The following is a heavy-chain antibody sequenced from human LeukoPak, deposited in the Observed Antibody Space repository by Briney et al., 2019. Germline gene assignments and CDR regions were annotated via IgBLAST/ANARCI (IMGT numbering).Heavy chain of an antibody. D-gene: IGHD6-19*01. J-gene: IGHJ4*02. V-gene: IGHV4-61*08. Sequence: PSETLSLTCTVSGGSISNGDHYWSWIRQHPGKGLEWIGYIYYSGTTNYNPSLKSRVTISVDTSKSQFSLKLNSVTAADTAVYYCARSGGYSSPQNYWGQGTLVTVSS. CDR2: IYYSGTT. CDR1: GGSISNGDHY. CDR3: ARSGGYSSPQNY.